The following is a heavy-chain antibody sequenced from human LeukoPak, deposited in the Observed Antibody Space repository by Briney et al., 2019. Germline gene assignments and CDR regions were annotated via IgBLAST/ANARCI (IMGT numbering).Heavy chain of an antibody. D-gene: IGHD3-10*01. CDR1: GFTFSSYS. CDR2: ISSSSSYI. J-gene: IGHJ4*02. V-gene: IGHV3-21*04. CDR3: AKTGWFGEGFYYFDY. Sequence: PGGSLRLSCAASGFTFSSYSMNWVRQAPGKGLEWVSSISSSSSYIYYADSVKGRFTISRDNSKNTLYLQMNSLRAEDTAVYYCAKTGWFGEGFYYFDYWGQGTLVTVSS.